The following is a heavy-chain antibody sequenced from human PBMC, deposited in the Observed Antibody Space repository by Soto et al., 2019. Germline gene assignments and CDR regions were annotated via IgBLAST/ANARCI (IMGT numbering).Heavy chain of an antibody. CDR3: AHRRAASYFDY. CDR1: GFSLSTSGVG. CDR2: IYWDDDK. D-gene: IGHD6-25*01. Sequence: QITLKESGPTLVKPTQTLTLTCTFSGFSLSTSGVGVGWIRQPPGKALEWLALIYWDDDKRYSPALKSRLTVSKDTPKNPVVLTMTPLDTVDTDTYSSAHRRAASYFDYCGQGNLVTVSS. J-gene: IGHJ4*02. V-gene: IGHV2-5*02.